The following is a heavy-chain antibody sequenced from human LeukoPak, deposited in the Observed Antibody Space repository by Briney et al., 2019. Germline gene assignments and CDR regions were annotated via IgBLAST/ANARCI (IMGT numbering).Heavy chain of an antibody. D-gene: IGHD2-15*01. CDR1: GFTFSNYW. J-gene: IGHJ4*02. V-gene: IGHV3-7*01. CDR3: TRDTGCPGGTCYSFYDY. CDR2: IKQDGTEK. Sequence: PGGSLRLSCAASGFTFSNYWMTWVRQAPGKGLEWVANIKQDGTEKYYVDSVKGRFTISRDNAENSLYLQMNSLRAEDTAAYYCTRDTGCPGGTCYSFYDYWGQGTLVTVSP.